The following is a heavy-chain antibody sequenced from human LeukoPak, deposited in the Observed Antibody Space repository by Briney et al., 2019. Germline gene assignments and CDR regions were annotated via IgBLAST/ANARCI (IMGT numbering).Heavy chain of an antibody. CDR3: ATRRCLGCQLFYLDY. Sequence: PGGSLRLSCAASGFTFGSSSMSLVRQTPGQGLQWVANINQDGSETYYVDSVKGRFTISRDNAKNSLYLQMDSLRADDSALYYCATRRCLGCQLFYLDYWGQGSLVTVSS. V-gene: IGHV3-7*01. CDR1: GFTFGSSS. CDR2: INQDGSET. J-gene: IGHJ4*02. D-gene: IGHD3-16*01.